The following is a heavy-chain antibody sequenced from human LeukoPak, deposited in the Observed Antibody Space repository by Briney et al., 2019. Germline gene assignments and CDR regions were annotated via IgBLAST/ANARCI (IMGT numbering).Heavy chain of an antibody. V-gene: IGHV3-23*01. Sequence: GGSLRLSCAASGFTFSSYAMSWVRQAPGKGLEWVSAISCSGGSTYYADSVKGRFTISRDNFKNTLYLQMNSLRAEDTAVYYCAKEAWCSGWYDLYYWGQGTLVTVSS. D-gene: IGHD6-19*01. CDR2: ISCSGGST. CDR1: GFTFSSYA. J-gene: IGHJ4*02. CDR3: AKEAWCSGWYDLYY.